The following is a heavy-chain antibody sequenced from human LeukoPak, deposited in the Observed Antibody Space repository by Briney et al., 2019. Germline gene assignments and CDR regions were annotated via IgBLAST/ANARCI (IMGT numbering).Heavy chain of an antibody. CDR1: GYTFTSYG. D-gene: IGHD5-12*01. CDR2: ISAYNGNT. Sequence: GASVKVSCKASGYTFTSYGISWVRQAPGQGLEWMGWISAYNGNTNYAQKLQGRVTMTTDTSTSTAYMELRSLRSDDTAVYYCAKGIEGIVGGGGYDRMNYYYYYGMDVWGQGTTVTVSS. J-gene: IGHJ6*02. V-gene: IGHV1-18*01. CDR3: AKGIEGIVGGGGYDRMNYYYYYGMDV.